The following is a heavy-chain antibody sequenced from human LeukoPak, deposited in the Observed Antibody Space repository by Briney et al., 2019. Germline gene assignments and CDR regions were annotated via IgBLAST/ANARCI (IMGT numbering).Heavy chain of an antibody. Sequence: GGSLRLSCAASGFTFSSYSMSWVRQAPGKGLEWVSGISGSGGSTDYADSVKGRFTISRDNSKNTLYLQMNSLRAEDTALYYCARGYCSGDTCRPFDYWGQGALVTVSS. CDR1: GFTFSSYS. CDR2: ISGSGGST. CDR3: ARGYCSGDTCRPFDY. J-gene: IGHJ4*02. V-gene: IGHV3-23*01. D-gene: IGHD2-15*01.